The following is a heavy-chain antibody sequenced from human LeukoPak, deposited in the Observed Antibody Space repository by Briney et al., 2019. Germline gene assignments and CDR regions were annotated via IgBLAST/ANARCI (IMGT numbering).Heavy chain of an antibody. V-gene: IGHV4-39*07. CDR1: GGSISSSSYY. J-gene: IGHJ3*02. D-gene: IGHD3-10*01. CDR2: IYYSGST. CDR3: ASLGERGAFDI. Sequence: SETLSLTCTVSGGSISSSSYYWGWIRQPPGKGLEWIGSIYYSGSTYYNPSLKSRVTISVDTSKNQFSLKLSSVTAADTAVYYCASLGERGAFDIWGQGTMVTVSS.